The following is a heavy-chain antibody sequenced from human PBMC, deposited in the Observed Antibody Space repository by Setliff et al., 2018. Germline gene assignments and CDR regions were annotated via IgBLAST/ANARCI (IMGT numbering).Heavy chain of an antibody. D-gene: IGHD2-15*01. J-gene: IGHJ3*01. Sequence: ASVKVSCKASAHISKSYGISWVRQAPGQGLEWVGWISSYNDVTNYAQSFQGRVTMTTDTSKSAAYMDLRGLRSDDTAVYYCAISTLSICSGGSCPNAFDVWGQGTMVTVSS. CDR2: ISSYNDVT. V-gene: IGHV1-18*01. CDR1: AHISKSYG. CDR3: AISTLSICSGGSCPNAFDV.